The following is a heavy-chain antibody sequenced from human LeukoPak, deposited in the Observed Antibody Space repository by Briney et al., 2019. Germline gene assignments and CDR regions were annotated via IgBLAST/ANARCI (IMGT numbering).Heavy chain of an antibody. D-gene: IGHD3-10*01. V-gene: IGHV1-2*02. CDR1: GYTFISYG. CDR3: ARDAATRRITMVRGVLLY. Sequence: ASVKVSCKASGYTFISYGMNWVRQAPGQGLEWMGWINPNSGDTNIAQKFQGRVTLTGDTSTSTAYMELSGLRSDDMGVYYCARDAATRRITMVRGVLLYWGQGTLVTVSS. CDR2: INPNSGDT. J-gene: IGHJ4*02.